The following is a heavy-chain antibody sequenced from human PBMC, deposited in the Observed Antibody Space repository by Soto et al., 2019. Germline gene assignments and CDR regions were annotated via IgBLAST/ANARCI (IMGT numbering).Heavy chain of an antibody. CDR2: IIPILGIA. J-gene: IGHJ6*02. CDR1: GGTFSSYT. CDR3: ARDRITMVRGAPGTPAYYYYGMDV. D-gene: IGHD3-10*01. V-gene: IGHV1-69*04. Sequence: SVKVSCKASGGTFSSYTISWVRQAPGQGLEWMGRIIPILGIANYAQKFQGRVTITADKSTSTAYMELSSLRSEDTAVYYCARDRITMVRGAPGTPAYYYYGMDVWGQGTTVTV.